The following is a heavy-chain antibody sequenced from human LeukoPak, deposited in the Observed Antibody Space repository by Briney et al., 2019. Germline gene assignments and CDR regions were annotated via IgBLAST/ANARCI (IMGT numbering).Heavy chain of an antibody. J-gene: IGHJ4*02. CDR1: GYSISSGYY. CDR2: IYYSGST. D-gene: IGHD3-10*01. CDR3: ARDLIVPDAMTGSGSYSTDY. Sequence: SETLSLTCTVSGYSISSGYYWGWIRQPPGKGLEWIGYIYYSGSTNYNPSLKSRVTISVDTSKNQFSLKLSSVTAADTAVYYCARDLIVPDAMTGSGSYSTDYWGQGTLVTVSS. V-gene: IGHV4-38-2*02.